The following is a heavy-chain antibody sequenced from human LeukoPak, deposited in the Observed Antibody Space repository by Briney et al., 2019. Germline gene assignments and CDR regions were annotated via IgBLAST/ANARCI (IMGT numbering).Heavy chain of an antibody. D-gene: IGHD2-15*01. CDR3: ARDCSGGSCFSDY. CDR1: GFTFSSYS. Sequence: GGSLRLSCAASGFTFSSYSMNWVRQAPGKGLEWVSSISSSGSYIYYADSVKGRFAISRDNAKNSLYLQMNSLRAEDTAVYYCARDCSGGSCFSDYWGQGTLVTVSS. J-gene: IGHJ4*02. CDR2: ISSSGSYI. V-gene: IGHV3-21*01.